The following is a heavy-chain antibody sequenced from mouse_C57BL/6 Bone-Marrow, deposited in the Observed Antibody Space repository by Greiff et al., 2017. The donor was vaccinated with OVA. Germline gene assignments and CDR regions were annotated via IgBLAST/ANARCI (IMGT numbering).Heavy chain of an antibody. V-gene: IGHV1-82*01. D-gene: IGHD2-5*01. Sequence: QVQLQQSGPELVKPGASVKISCKASGYAFSSSWMNWVKQRPGKGLEWIGRIYPGDGDTNYNGKFKGKATLTADKSSSTAYMQLSSLTSEDSAVYFCARGYSNYVRYFDVWGTGTTVTVSS. CDR2: IYPGDGDT. CDR1: GYAFSSSW. J-gene: IGHJ1*03. CDR3: ARGYSNYVRYFDV.